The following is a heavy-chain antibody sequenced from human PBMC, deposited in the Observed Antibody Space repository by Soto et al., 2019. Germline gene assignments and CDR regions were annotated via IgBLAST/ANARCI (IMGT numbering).Heavy chain of an antibody. D-gene: IGHD6-6*01. V-gene: IGHV3-23*01. CDR3: AKVISGSSSGDDAFDI. J-gene: IGHJ3*02. CDR1: GFTFSSYA. CDR2: ISGSGGST. Sequence: LRLSCAASGFTFSSYAMSWVRQAPGKGLEWVSAISGSGGSTYYADSVKGRFTISRDNSKNTLYLQMNSLRAEDTAVYYCAKVISGSSSGDDAFDIWGPGTMVT.